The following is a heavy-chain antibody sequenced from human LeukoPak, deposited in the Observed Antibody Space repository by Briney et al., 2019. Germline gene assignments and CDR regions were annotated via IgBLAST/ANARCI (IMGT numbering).Heavy chain of an antibody. J-gene: IGHJ1*01. CDR3: AKFSRWIPFKF. CDR1: GASVSGNY. V-gene: IGHV4-59*02. D-gene: IGHD5-18*01. CDR2: LLDDGVT. Sequence: SETLSLSCAVSGASVSGNYWSWIRQSPERGLEWIGHLLDDGVTDYNPSLKSRVTILSDTSKNQFSLRLTSVTAADTAIYYCAKFSRWIPFKFWGQGTLVTVSS.